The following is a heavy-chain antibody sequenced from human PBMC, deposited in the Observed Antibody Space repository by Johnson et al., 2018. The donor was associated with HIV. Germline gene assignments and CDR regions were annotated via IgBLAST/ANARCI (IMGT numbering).Heavy chain of an antibody. V-gene: IGHV3-13*01. CDR1: GFTFSNAW. Sequence: VQLVESGGGLVKPGGSLRLSCAASGFTFSNAWMSWVRQAPGKGLEWVSAIGTAGDTYYPGSVKGRFTISRENAKNSLYLQMNSLRAGDTAVYYCARGKAFDIWGQGTMVTVSS. CDR3: ARGKAFDI. J-gene: IGHJ3*02. CDR2: IGTAGDT.